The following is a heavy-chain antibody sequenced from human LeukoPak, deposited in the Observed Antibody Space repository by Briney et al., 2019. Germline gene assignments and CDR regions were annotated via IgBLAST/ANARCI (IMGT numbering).Heavy chain of an antibody. V-gene: IGHV1-46*01. CDR1: GYTFTGYY. Sequence: ASVKVSCTASGYTFTGYYMHWVRQAPGQGLEWMGIINPSGGSTSYAQKFQGGVTMTRDTSTSTVYMELSSLRSEDTAVYYCTSRDGLSFDYWGQGTLVTVSS. CDR3: TSRDGLSFDY. D-gene: IGHD5-24*01. J-gene: IGHJ4*02. CDR2: INPSGGST.